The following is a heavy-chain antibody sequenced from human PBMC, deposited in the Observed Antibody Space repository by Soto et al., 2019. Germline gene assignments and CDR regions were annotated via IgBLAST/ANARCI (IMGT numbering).Heavy chain of an antibody. V-gene: IGHV3-30-3*01. CDR3: ARDQRWLQRFLAY. J-gene: IGHJ4*02. CDR2: ISYDGSNK. Sequence: GGSLRLSCAASGFTFSSYAMHWVRQAPGKGLEWVAVISYDGSNKYYADSVKGRFTISRDNSKNTLYLQMNSLRAEDTAVYYCARDQRWLQRFLAYWGQGTLVTVSS. D-gene: IGHD5-12*01. CDR1: GFTFSSYA.